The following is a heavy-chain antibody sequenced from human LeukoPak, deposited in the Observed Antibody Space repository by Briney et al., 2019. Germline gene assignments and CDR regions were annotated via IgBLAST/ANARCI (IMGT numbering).Heavy chain of an antibody. D-gene: IGHD6-13*01. CDR1: GFTFSNYA. V-gene: IGHV3-23*01. CDR2: ISGSAGST. CDR3: AKGPASTWYKYYFDY. J-gene: IGHJ4*02. Sequence: GGSLRFSCAASGFTFSNYAMSWVRQAPGKGLEWVSAISGSAGSTYYADSVKGRFTISRDNSRNTLYLQMNSLRAEDTALYYCAKGPASTWYKYYFDYWGQGTLVTVSS.